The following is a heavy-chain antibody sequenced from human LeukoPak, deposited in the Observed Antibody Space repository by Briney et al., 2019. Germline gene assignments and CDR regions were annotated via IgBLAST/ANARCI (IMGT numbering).Heavy chain of an antibody. CDR2: ISAYNGNT. Sequence: ASVKVSCKASGYTFPNYGISWVRQAPGQGLEWLGWISAYNGNTKFAQKFQGRVTMTTDTSTSTAYMALRSLRSDDTAVYYCARALLRGGGPSFENWGQGTLVAVSS. V-gene: IGHV1-18*01. CDR3: ARALLRGGGPSFEN. J-gene: IGHJ4*02. D-gene: IGHD2-15*01. CDR1: GYTFPNYG.